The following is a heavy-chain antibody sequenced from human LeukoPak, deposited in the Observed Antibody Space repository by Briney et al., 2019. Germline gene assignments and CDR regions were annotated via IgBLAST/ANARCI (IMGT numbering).Heavy chain of an antibody. D-gene: IGHD3-3*01. CDR2: ISVYNGNT. Sequence: ASVRVSCKASGYTFTSYGISWVRQAPGQGLEWMGWISVYNGNTKYVQKFQGRVTMTTDTSTRTAYMELRSLRSDDTAVYYCARHTGSLYDFWSGYIDYWGQGTLVTVSS. V-gene: IGHV1-18*01. J-gene: IGHJ4*02. CDR3: ARHTGSLYDFWSGYIDY. CDR1: GYTFTSYG.